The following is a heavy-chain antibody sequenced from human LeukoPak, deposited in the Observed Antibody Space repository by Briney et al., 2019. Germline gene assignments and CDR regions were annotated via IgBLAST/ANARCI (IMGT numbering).Heavy chain of an antibody. V-gene: IGHV4-59*01. CDR2: FYYSGST. Sequence: SETLSLTCTVSDDSISDYYRGWIRQPPGKGLEWIGYFYYSGSTNYNPSLKSRVTISVDTSKNQFSLKLSSVTAADTAVYYCARGLATPTIFGVVTPYYYYYMDVWGKGTTVTVSS. D-gene: IGHD3-3*01. J-gene: IGHJ6*03. CDR3: ARGLATPTIFGVVTPYYYYYMDV. CDR1: DDSISDYY.